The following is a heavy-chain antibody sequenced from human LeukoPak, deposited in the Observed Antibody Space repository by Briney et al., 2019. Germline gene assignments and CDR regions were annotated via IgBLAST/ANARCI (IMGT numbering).Heavy chain of an antibody. CDR3: ARREGGSYPFDY. CDR2: INPNSGGT. V-gene: IGHV1-2*02. CDR1: GYTFTGHY. J-gene: IGHJ4*02. D-gene: IGHD1-26*01. Sequence: ASVKVSCKASGYTFTGHYMHWVRQAPGQGLEWMGWINPNSGGTNYAQKFQGRVTMTRDTSISTAYMELSRLRSDDTAVYYCARREGGSYPFDYWGQGTLVTVSS.